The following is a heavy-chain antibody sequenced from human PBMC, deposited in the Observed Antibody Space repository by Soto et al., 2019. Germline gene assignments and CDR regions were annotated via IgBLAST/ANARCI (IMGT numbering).Heavy chain of an antibody. CDR2: ISYDGSNK. CDR1: GFTFSSYA. CDR3: ARVSSGYSSGWSQPSLGYFDY. V-gene: IGHV3-30-3*01. Sequence: GGSLRLSCAASGFTFSSYAMHWVRQAPGKGLEWVAVISYDGSNKYYADSVKGRFTISRDNSKNTLYLQMNSLRAEDTAVYYCARVSSGYSSGWSQPSLGYFDYWGQGTLVTVSS. J-gene: IGHJ4*02. D-gene: IGHD6-19*01.